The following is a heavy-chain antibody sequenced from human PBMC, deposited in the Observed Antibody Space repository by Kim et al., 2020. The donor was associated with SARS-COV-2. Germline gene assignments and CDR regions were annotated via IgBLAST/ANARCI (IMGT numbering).Heavy chain of an antibody. V-gene: IGHV4-59*01. Sequence: SETLSLTCTVSGDSISSYSWNWIRQPPGKRLEWIGYVYYSGSTNYNPSLESRVTISVDTSKNQFSLKLRSVTAADTALYYCARSQGNHFWNTYYLDYWG. CDR3: ARSQGNHFWNTYYLDY. D-gene: IGHD3-3*02. CDR2: VYYSGST. CDR1: GDSISSYS. J-gene: IGHJ4*01.